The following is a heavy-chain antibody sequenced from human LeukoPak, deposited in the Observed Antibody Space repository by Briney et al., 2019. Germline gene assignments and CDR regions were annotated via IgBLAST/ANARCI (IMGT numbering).Heavy chain of an antibody. CDR2: INPNSGGT. CDR1: GYTFTGYY. V-gene: IGHV1-2*02. D-gene: IGHD1-26*01. J-gene: IGHJ4*02. Sequence: ASVKVSCKASGYTFTGYYMHWVRQAPGQGLEWMGWINPNSGGTNYAQKFQGRVTITRNTSISTSYMELNSLRSEDTAVYYCARGEYSGSYYYFAYWGQGTLVTVSS. CDR3: ARGEYSGSYYYFAY.